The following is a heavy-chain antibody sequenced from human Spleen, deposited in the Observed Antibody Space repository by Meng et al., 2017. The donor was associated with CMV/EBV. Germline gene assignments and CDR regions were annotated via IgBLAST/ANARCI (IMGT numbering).Heavy chain of an antibody. V-gene: IGHV4-34*01. Sequence: VSGGSLSAYYWTWVRQTPGAGLEWIGEIHKSGSTKYNPYLESRVTISVDTSKNQFSLNLRSVTAADTAVYYCARGWSYYDSSREFDPWGPGSLVTVSS. CDR2: IHKSGST. CDR1: GGSLSAYY. CDR3: ARGWSYYDSSREFDP. D-gene: IGHD3-16*01. J-gene: IGHJ5*02.